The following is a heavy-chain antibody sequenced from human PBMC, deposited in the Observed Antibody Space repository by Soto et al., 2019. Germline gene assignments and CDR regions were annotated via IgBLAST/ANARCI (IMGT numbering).Heavy chain of an antibody. D-gene: IGHD3-16*02. CDR1: GFTFSSYA. CDR2: ISNNGDTA. CDR3: AKSRVFIGAIVTLLDS. J-gene: IGHJ4*02. V-gene: IGHV3-23*01. Sequence: EVQLLESGGGLVQPGGSLTLSCATSGFTFSSYAMVWVRQAAERVLEWVASISNNGDTAYYADSLRARFTISRGNSENTLYLQMNGLRADATALYFCAKSRVFIGAIVTLLDSWGQGTQVTVSS.